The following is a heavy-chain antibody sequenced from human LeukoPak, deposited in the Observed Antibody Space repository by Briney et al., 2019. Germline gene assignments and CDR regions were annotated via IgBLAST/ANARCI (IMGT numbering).Heavy chain of an antibody. CDR2: IWYDGSNK. J-gene: IGHJ2*01. Sequence: GGSLRLSCAASGFTFSSYGMHWVRQAPGKGLEWVAGIWYDGSNKYYADSVKGRFTISRDNSKNTLYLQMNSLRAEDTAVYYCAKEGGDYGYFDLWGRGTLVTVSS. CDR1: GFTFSSYG. D-gene: IGHD2-21*01. V-gene: IGHV3-33*06. CDR3: AKEGGDYGYFDL.